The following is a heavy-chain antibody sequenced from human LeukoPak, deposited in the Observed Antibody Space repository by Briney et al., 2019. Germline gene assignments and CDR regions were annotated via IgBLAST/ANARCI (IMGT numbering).Heavy chain of an antibody. CDR2: IDIAGDT. CDR1: GFSFSNYD. D-gene: IGHD6-13*01. V-gene: IGHV3-13*01. CDR3: ARVQSAAGIFDY. J-gene: IGHJ4*02. Sequence: GGSLRLSCAASGFSFSNYDMHWVRQATGKGLEWVSAIDIAGDTYYRDSVKGRFTVSRENAKTSLYLQMNSLRAGDTAVSYCARVQSAAGIFDYWGQGTLVTVSS.